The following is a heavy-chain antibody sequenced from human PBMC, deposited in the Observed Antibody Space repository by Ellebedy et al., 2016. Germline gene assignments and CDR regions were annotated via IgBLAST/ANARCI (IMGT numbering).Heavy chain of an antibody. D-gene: IGHD3-22*01. V-gene: IGHV1-24*01. CDR3: ATPYYYDSSGPDAFDI. Sequence: ASVKVSCKVSGYTLTELSMHWVRQAPGKGLEWMGGFDPEDGETIYAQKFQGRVTMTEDTSTDTAYMELSSLRSEDTAVYYCATPYYYDSSGPDAFDIWGQGTMVTVSS. J-gene: IGHJ3*02. CDR1: GYTLTELS. CDR2: FDPEDGET.